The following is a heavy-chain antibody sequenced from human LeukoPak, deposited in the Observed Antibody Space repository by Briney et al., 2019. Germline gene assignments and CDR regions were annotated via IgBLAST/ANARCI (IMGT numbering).Heavy chain of an antibody. Sequence: GESLKISCKGSGYSFTSYWIGWVRQMPGKGLEWMGIIYPGDSDTRYSPSFQGQVTISADKSISTAYPQWSSLKASDTAMYYCAILNPLGYCSGGSCYSDYMDVWGKGTTVTVSS. D-gene: IGHD2-15*01. CDR1: GYSFTSYW. CDR2: IYPGDSDT. V-gene: IGHV5-51*01. J-gene: IGHJ6*03. CDR3: AILNPLGYCSGGSCYSDYMDV.